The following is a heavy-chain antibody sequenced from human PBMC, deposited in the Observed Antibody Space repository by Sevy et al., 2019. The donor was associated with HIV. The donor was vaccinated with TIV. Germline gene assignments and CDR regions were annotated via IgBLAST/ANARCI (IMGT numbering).Heavy chain of an antibody. J-gene: IGHJ4*02. V-gene: IGHV1-69*13. Sequence: SVKVSCKASVGTFSSYAVSWVRQAPGQGLEWMGGIIPMFGTTNYAQKFQGRVTITADQLPTTAYMELTSLTSEDTAVYYCARHSGYHLRAPSDYWGQGTLVTVSS. D-gene: IGHD5-12*01. CDR3: ARHSGYHLRAPSDY. CDR2: IIPMFGTT. CDR1: VGTFSSYA.